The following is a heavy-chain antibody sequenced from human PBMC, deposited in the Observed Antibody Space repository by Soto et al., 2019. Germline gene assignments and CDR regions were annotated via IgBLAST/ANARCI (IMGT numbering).Heavy chain of an antibody. J-gene: IGHJ4*02. CDR1: GGSISSGGYS. CDR3: ARALLGYWSSTSCYTPLFDY. D-gene: IGHD2-2*02. V-gene: IGHV4-30-2*01. CDR2: IYHSGST. Sequence: PSETLSLTCAVSGGSISSGGYSWSWIRQPPGKGLEWIGYIYHSGSTYYNPSLKSRVTISVDRSKNQFSLKLSSVTAADTAVYYCARALLGYWSSTSCYTPLFDYWGQGTRVTVSS.